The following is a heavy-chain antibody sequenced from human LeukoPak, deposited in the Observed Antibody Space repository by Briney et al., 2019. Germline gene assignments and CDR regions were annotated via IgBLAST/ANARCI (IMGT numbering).Heavy chain of an antibody. V-gene: IGHV3-23*01. CDR2: LSGSGITT. CDR1: GFTFSNSA. CDR3: AKGIYSSGWSYFDY. D-gene: IGHD6-19*01. Sequence: GGSLRLSCAASGFTFSNSAMSWVRQAPGKGLEWVSTLSGSGITTYYADSVKGRFTISRDNSKNTLYLQMNSLRAEDTAVYYCAKGIYSSGWSYFDYWGHGTLVIVSS. J-gene: IGHJ4*01.